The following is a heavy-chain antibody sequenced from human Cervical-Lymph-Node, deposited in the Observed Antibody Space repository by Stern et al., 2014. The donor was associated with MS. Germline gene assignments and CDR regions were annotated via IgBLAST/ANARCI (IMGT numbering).Heavy chain of an antibody. Sequence: QVQLMQSGAEVKKPGASVKVSCKASGYTFTSYAMHWVRQATGQRLEWMGWINAGNGNTKYSQKFQGRVTITRDTSASTAYMELSSLRSEDTAVYYCARERPRPYYDFWSGYLPGDGMDVWGQGTTVTVSS. V-gene: IGHV1-3*01. D-gene: IGHD3-3*01. CDR2: INAGNGNT. CDR3: ARERPRPYYDFWSGYLPGDGMDV. J-gene: IGHJ6*02. CDR1: GYTFTSYA.